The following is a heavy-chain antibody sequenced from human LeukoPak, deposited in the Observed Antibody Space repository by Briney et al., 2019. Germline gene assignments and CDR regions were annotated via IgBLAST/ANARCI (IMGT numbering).Heavy chain of an antibody. D-gene: IGHD4-11*01. J-gene: IGHJ4*02. V-gene: IGHV3-23*01. CDR3: AKTVTTHLAQFDY. CDR1: GFTFSSYE. Sequence: GGSLRLSCAASGFTFSSYEMNWARQAPGKGLEWISYISGSGTVTHYADSVKGRFTISRDNSKNTLYLQMNSLRAEDTAVYYCAKTVTTHLAQFDYWGQGTLVTVSS. CDR2: ISGSGTVT.